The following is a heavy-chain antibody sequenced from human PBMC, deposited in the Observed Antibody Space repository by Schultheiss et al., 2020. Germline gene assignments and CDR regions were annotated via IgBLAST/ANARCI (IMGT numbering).Heavy chain of an antibody. D-gene: IGHD2-21*01. CDR3: ARAQAYCGGDCYQH. CDR2: IYTSGST. CDR1: GGSISSGSYY. J-gene: IGHJ1*01. Sequence: SETLSLTCTVSGGSISSGSYYWSWIRQPAGKGLEWIGRIYTSGSTNYNPSLKSRVTISVDTSKNQFSLKLSSVTAADTAVYYCARAQAYCGGDCYQHWGQGSLVIVYS. V-gene: IGHV4-61*02.